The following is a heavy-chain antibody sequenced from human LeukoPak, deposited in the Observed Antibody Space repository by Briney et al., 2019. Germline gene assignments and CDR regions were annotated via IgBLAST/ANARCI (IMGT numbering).Heavy chain of an antibody. V-gene: IGHV3-64D*09. CDR2: ISRNGDST. Sequence: GESLRLSCSASGFTFRSYAVHWVRQAPGKGLEYISSISRNGDSTYYADSVKGRFTISRDNSKNTLSLHMSSLKPDDTAVYYCVKSDNIVGATYFDYWGQGTLVTVSS. J-gene: IGHJ4*02. CDR3: VKSDNIVGATYFDY. CDR1: GFTFRSYA. D-gene: IGHD1-26*01.